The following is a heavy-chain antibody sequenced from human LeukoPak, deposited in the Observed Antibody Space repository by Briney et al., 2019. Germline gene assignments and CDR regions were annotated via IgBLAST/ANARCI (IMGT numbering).Heavy chain of an antibody. Sequence: SETLPLTCTVSGGSISSGDYYWSWIRQPPGKGLEWIGYIYYSGSTYYNPSLKSRVTISVDTSKNQFSLKLSSVTAADTAVYYCARACSGGSCSHLGYFDYWGQGTLVTVSS. V-gene: IGHV4-30-4*08. J-gene: IGHJ4*02. D-gene: IGHD2-15*01. CDR3: ARACSGGSCSHLGYFDY. CDR2: IYYSGST. CDR1: GGSISSGDYY.